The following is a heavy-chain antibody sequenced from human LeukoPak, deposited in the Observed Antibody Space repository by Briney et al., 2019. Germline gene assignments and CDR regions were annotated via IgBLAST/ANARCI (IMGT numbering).Heavy chain of an antibody. D-gene: IGHD1-26*01. V-gene: IGHV3-11*04. CDR1: GFSFSNYF. Sequence: GGSLRLSCEASGFSFSNYFMSWIRRAPGKGLEWVSYITNSGRSTNYADAVKGRFTISRDNVKKSVYLEMTDLRAEDTAVYYCAREASGNYYVFDSWGQGTLVTVSS. CDR3: AREASGNYYVFDS. J-gene: IGHJ4*02. CDR2: ITNSGRST.